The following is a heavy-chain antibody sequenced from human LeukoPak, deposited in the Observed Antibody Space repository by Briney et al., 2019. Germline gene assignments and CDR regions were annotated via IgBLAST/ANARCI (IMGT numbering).Heavy chain of an antibody. CDR3: ARDRGDYFDY. CDR2: ISSSGSTM. J-gene: IGHJ4*02. Sequence: GGSLRLSCAASRFTFSDYYMSWIRQPPGKGLEWVSYISSSGSTMYYADSVKGRFTISRDNAKNSLYLQMNSLRAEDTAVYYCARDRGDYFDYWGQGTLVTVSS. CDR1: RFTFSDYY. D-gene: IGHD3-10*01. V-gene: IGHV3-11*01.